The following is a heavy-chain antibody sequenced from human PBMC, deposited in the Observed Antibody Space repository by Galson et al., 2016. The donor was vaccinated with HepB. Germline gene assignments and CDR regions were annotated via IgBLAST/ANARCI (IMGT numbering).Heavy chain of an antibody. D-gene: IGHD3-9*01. V-gene: IGHV3-33*01. J-gene: IGHJ4*02. Sequence: SLRLSCAASGFTFSRFGMHWVRQAPGKGLEWVAVIWYDGSNKYYADSVKGRFTISRDNSKNTPYLQVNSLRAEDTAVYYCARDPTYGRLTGYHDYWGQGTLVTVPS. CDR3: ARDPTYGRLTGYHDY. CDR2: IWYDGSNK. CDR1: GFTFSRFG.